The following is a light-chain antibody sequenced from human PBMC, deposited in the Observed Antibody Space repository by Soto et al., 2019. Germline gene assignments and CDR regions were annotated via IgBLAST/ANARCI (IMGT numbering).Light chain of an antibody. J-gene: IGKJ4*01. CDR3: QQFNSYPLT. CDR1: QGISSA. CDR2: DAS. V-gene: IGKV1-13*02. Sequence: AIQLTQSPSSLSASVGDRVTITCRASQGISSALAWYQQKPRKAPKLLIYDASSLESGVPSRFSGSGSGTDFTLTISSLQPEDFATYYCQQFNSYPLTFGGGTKV.